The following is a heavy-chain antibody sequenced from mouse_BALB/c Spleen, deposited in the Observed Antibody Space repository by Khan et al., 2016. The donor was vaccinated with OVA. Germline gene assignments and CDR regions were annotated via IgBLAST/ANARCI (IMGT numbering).Heavy chain of an antibody. V-gene: IGHV5-17*02. CDR2: MSSGSSTI. J-gene: IGHJ1*01. CDR1: GFTFSSFG. D-gene: IGHD2-1*01. CDR3: VRSGGNFHWYFDV. Sequence: EVQLVVSGGGLVQPGGSRKLSCAASGFTFSSFGMHWVRQAPKKGLEWVAYMSSGSSTIYYVDTVKGRFTISRDNPKNTLFLQMTSLRSEDTAMYYCVRSGGNFHWYFDVWGEGTSVTVSS.